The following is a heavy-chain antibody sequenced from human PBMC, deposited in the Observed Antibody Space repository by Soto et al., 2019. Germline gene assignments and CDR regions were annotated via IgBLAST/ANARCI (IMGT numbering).Heavy chain of an antibody. V-gene: IGHV3-11*01. J-gene: IGHJ5*02. CDR2: ISSSGSTI. D-gene: IGHD6-6*01. Sequence: GGSLRLSCAASGFTFSDYYMSWIRQAPGKGLEWVSYISSSGSTIYYADSVKGRFTISRGNAKNSLYLQMNSLRAEDTAVYYCARASIAARHWFDPWGQGTLVTVSS. CDR3: ARASIAARHWFDP. CDR1: GFTFSDYY.